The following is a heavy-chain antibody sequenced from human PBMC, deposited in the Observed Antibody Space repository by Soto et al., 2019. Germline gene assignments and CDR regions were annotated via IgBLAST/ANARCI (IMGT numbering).Heavy chain of an antibody. CDR1: GGSISSYY. Sequence: NPSETLSLTCTVSGGSISSYYWSWIRQPPGKGLEWIGYIYYSGSTNYNPSLKSRVTISVDTSKNQFSLKLSSVAAADTAVDYCANAGYRSGGSCYGMDVWGQGTKVTVSS. D-gene: IGHD2-15*01. V-gene: IGHV4-59*01. CDR2: IYYSGST. J-gene: IGHJ6*02. CDR3: ANAGYRSGGSCYGMDV.